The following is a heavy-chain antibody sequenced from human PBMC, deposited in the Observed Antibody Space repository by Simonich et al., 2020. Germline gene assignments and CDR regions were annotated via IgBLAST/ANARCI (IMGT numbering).Heavy chain of an antibody. CDR3: ARRPRLTNFADAFDI. Sequence: QVQLQQWGAGLLKPSETLSLTCTVSGGSISSSSYYWGWIRQPPGRGLEWIGSIYYSGSTYFNPSRKSRVTISVDTTKNQFSLKLSSVTAADTAVYYCARRPRLTNFADAFDIWGQGTMVTVSS. V-gene: IGHV4-39*01. CDR1: GGSISSSSYY. CDR2: IYYSGST. J-gene: IGHJ3*02. D-gene: IGHD4-4*01.